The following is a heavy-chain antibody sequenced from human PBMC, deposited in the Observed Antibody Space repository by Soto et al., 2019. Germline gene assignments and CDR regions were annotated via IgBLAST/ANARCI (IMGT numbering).Heavy chain of an antibody. CDR2: ISSSSSYT. J-gene: IGHJ5*02. Sequence: KSGGSLRLSCAASGFTFSDYYMSWIRQAPGQGLEWVSYISSSSSYTNYADSVKGRFTISRDNAKNSLYLQMNSLRAEHTAVYYCARDGRPSAWFDPWGQGTLLTVSS. CDR1: GFTFSDYY. D-gene: IGHD1-1*01. CDR3: ARDGRPSAWFDP. V-gene: IGHV3-11*06.